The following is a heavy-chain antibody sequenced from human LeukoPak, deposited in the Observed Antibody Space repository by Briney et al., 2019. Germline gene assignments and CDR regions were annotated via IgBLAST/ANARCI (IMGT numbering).Heavy chain of an antibody. D-gene: IGHD7-27*01. J-gene: IGHJ4*02. V-gene: IGHV3-48*01. CDR3: VRDRHWGFDS. Sequence: SVKGRFTISRDDAKNSLYLQMDSLRAEDTAIYYCVRDRHWGFDSWRQGTQVTVSS.